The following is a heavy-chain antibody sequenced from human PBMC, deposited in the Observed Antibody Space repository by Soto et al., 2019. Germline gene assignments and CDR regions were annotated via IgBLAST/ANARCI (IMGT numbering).Heavy chain of an antibody. J-gene: IGHJ6*02. CDR1: GFSLSTSGMC. Sequence: SGPTLVNPTQTLTLTCTFSGFSLSTSGMCVSWIRQPPGKALEWLALIDWDDDKYYSTSLKTRFTISKDTSKNQVVLTMTNMDPVDTATYYCARRYAVPDYYGMDVWGQGTTVTVSS. V-gene: IGHV2-70*01. CDR2: IDWDDDK. D-gene: IGHD1-1*01. CDR3: ARRYAVPDYYGMDV.